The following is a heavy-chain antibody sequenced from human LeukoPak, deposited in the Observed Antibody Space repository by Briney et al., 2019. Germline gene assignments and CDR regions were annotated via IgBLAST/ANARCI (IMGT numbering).Heavy chain of an antibody. CDR3: AKGGTTWTIDY. D-gene: IGHD2-2*01. V-gene: IGHV3-30*18. Sequence: PGGSLRLSCAASGFTFSSYSMNWVRQAPGKGLEWVAVISYDGSNKYFADSVKGRFTISRDNSKDTLYLQMNSLRAEDTAVYYCAKGGTTWTIDYWGQGILVTVSS. J-gene: IGHJ4*02. CDR2: ISYDGSNK. CDR1: GFTFSSYS.